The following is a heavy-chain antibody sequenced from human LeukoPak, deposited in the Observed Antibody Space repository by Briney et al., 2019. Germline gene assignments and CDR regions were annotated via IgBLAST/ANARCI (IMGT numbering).Heavy chain of an antibody. CDR1: GFTFSAFA. Sequence: GGSLRLSCAASGFTFSAFAMTWVRQAPGKGLEWVSTITDDGYNTYPADSVKGRITFSRDNSKNTLSLQLRSLRAEDTAVYYCAKDLSYTSGASDHWGQGTLVTVSS. V-gene: IGHV3-23*01. D-gene: IGHD6-19*01. J-gene: IGHJ4*02. CDR3: AKDLSYTSGASDH. CDR2: ITDDGYNT.